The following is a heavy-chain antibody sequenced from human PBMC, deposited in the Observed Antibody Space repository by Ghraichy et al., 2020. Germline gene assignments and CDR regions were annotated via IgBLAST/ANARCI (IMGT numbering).Heavy chain of an antibody. CDR1: GFSISSYS. D-gene: IGHD4-23*01. Sequence: GGSLRLSCVGSGFSISSYSMNWVRQSPGKGLEWVSYITSSSRTKSYADSVKGRFTISRDNAQNSLYLQMNSLRDEDTAVYYCARGSTVVRFYYYDGMDVWGPGTTVTVSS. CDR3: ARGSTVVRFYYYDGMDV. J-gene: IGHJ6*02. CDR2: ITSSSRTK. V-gene: IGHV3-48*02.